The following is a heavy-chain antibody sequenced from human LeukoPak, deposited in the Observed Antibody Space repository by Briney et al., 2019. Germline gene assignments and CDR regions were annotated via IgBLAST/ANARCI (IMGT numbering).Heavy chain of an antibody. CDR2: IYYTGST. CDR3: ARGPRWLQLNY. J-gene: IGHJ4*02. Sequence: PSETLSLTCTVSGGSISSYYWSWIRQPPGKGLEWIGYIYYTGSTNYNPSLKSRVTISLDTSKNQFSLKLSSVTAADTAVYYCARGPRWLQLNYWGQGTLVTVSS. V-gene: IGHV4-59*01. D-gene: IGHD5-24*01. CDR1: GGSISSYY.